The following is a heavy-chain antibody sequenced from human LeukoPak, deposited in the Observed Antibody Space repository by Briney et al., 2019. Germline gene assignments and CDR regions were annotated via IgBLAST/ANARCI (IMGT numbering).Heavy chain of an antibody. Sequence: GGSLRLSCAASGFTVSRNYMSWVRQAPRKGLEWVSVIYSGGSTYYADSVKGRFTISRDNSKNTLYLQMNSLRAEDTAVYYCARGPYYDFWSGYFDYWGQGTLVTVSS. D-gene: IGHD3-3*01. CDR3: ARGPYYDFWSGYFDY. CDR2: IYSGGST. J-gene: IGHJ4*02. V-gene: IGHV3-53*01. CDR1: GFTVSRNY.